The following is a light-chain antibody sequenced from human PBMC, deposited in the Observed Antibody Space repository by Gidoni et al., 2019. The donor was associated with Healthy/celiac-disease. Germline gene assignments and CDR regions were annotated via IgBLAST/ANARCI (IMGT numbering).Light chain of an antibody. J-gene: IGKJ4*01. CDR3: QQSYSTPPT. V-gene: IGKV1-39*01. CDR2: AAS. CDR1: QSISSY. Sequence: DIQMTQSPSSLSASVGDRVTITCRASQSISSYLNWYQQKPGKAPKLLIYAASSLQSGVPSRFSGSGSGTDFTLTISSLQPEDFATYYCQQSYSTPPTFXCXTKVEIK.